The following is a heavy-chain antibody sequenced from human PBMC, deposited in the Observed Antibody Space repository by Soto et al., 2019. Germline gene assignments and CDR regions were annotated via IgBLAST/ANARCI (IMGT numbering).Heavy chain of an antibody. V-gene: IGHV4-38-2*01. D-gene: IGHD2-2*01. CDR3: AVGYCGSASCSREYFQH. CDR2: IYHSGSP. J-gene: IGHJ1*01. CDR1: GYSISSGYY. Sequence: SETLSLTCAVSGYSISSGYYWAWLRQPPGKGLEWIGTIYHSGSPFHNPSLKSRVTISVDTSKNQFSLKLRSVTAADTALYYCAVGYCGSASCSREYFQHWGQGTLVTVSS.